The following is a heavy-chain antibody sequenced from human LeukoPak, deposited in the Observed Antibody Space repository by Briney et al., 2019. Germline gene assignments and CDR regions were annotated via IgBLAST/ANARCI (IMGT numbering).Heavy chain of an antibody. CDR2: IKQDGSEK. J-gene: IGHJ4*02. Sequence: GGSLRLSCAASGFTFSSYWMSWVRQAPGKGLEWVANIKQDGSEKYYVDSVKGRFTISRDNAKNSLYLQMNSLRAEDTAVYYCARDYSTVTTFFDYWGQGTLVTVSS. CDR3: ARDYSTVTTFFDY. V-gene: IGHV3-7*01. D-gene: IGHD4-17*01. CDR1: GFTFSSYW.